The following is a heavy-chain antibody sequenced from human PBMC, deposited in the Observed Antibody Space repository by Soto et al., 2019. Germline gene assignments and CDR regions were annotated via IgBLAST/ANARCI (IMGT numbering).Heavy chain of an antibody. CDR2: INWNGGST. Sequence: PGGSLRLSCAASGFTFDDYGMSWVRQAPGKGLEWVSGINWNGGSTGYADSVKGRFTISRDNAKNSLYLQMNSLRAEDTALYHCARDRNGDPRMNAFDIWGQGTMVTVSS. J-gene: IGHJ3*02. CDR1: GFTFDDYG. CDR3: ARDRNGDPRMNAFDI. D-gene: IGHD4-17*01. V-gene: IGHV3-20*01.